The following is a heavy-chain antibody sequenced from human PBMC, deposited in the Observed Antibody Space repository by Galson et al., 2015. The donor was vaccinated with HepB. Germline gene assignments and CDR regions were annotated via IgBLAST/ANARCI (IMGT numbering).Heavy chain of an antibody. J-gene: IGHJ6*02. CDR2: IDPSDSYT. V-gene: IGHV5-10-1*01. CDR3: ARHVYSSGWFDRTYYYYGMDV. CDR1: GYSFTSYW. Sequence: QSGAEVKKPGESLRISCKGSGYSFTSYWISWVRQMPGKGLEWMGRIDPSDSYTNYSTSFQGHVTISADESISTAYLQWSSLKASDTAMYYCARHVYSSGWFDRTYYYYGMDVWGQGTTVTVSS. D-gene: IGHD6-19*01.